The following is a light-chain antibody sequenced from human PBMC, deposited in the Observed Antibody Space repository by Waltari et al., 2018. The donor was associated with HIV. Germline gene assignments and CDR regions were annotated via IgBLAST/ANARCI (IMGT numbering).Light chain of an antibody. CDR2: GTS. J-gene: IGKJ2*01. CDR1: QSVSSTY. CDR3: QQYGSSPYT. Sequence: EIVLTQSPGTLSLSPGKRAILSCKTSQSVSSTYLAWYQQKPGQAPRLLIYGTSSRATGIPDRFSGSGSGTDFTLTVSRLEPADFAVYYCQQYGSSPYTFGQGTKLEI. V-gene: IGKV3-20*01.